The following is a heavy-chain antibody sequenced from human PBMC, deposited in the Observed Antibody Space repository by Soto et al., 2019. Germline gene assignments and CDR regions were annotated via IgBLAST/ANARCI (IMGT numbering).Heavy chain of an antibody. J-gene: IGHJ4*02. CDR2: IYYSGST. D-gene: IGHD3-22*01. CDR1: GGSISSGDYY. CDR3: ARVQYYYDSSGYSPSSDY. Sequence: SETLSLTCTVSGGSISSGDYYWSWIRQPPGKGLEWIGYIYYSGSTYYNPSLKSRVTISVDTSKNQFSLKLSSVTAADTAVYYCARVQYYYDSSGYSPSSDYWGQGTLVNVS. V-gene: IGHV4-30-4*01.